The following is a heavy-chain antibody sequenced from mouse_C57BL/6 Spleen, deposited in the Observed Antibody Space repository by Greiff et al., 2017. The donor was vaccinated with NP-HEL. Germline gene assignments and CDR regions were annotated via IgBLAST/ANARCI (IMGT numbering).Heavy chain of an antibody. CDR2: IYPGDGDT. CDR1: GYAFSSSW. D-gene: IGHD2-1*01. CDR3: ARENYGKGY. V-gene: IGHV1-82*01. J-gene: IGHJ2*01. Sequence: VRLQQSGPELVKPGASVKISCKASGYAFSSSWMNWVKQRPGKGLEWIGRIYPGDGDTNYNGKFKGKATLTADKSSSTAYMQLSSLTSEDSAVYFCARENYGKGYWGQGTTLTVSS.